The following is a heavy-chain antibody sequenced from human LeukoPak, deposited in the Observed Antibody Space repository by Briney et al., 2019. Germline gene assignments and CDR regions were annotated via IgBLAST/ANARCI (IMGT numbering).Heavy chain of an antibody. J-gene: IGHJ4*02. Sequence: GGSLRLSCAASGNYWMHWVRQAPGKGLVWVSHINGDGSWTTYADSVKGRFTISKDNAKNTVYLQMNNLRAEDTAVYYCVSFYETYWGRGILVTVSS. CDR1: GNYW. CDR3: VSFYETY. V-gene: IGHV3-74*01. D-gene: IGHD2-2*01. CDR2: INGDGSWT.